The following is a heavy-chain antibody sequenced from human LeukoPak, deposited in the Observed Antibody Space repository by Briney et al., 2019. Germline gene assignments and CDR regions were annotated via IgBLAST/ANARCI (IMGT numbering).Heavy chain of an antibody. CDR1: GFTFSGYG. CDR2: IRCDGSNK. D-gene: IGHD6-13*01. Sequence: PGGSLRLSCAASGFTFSGYGMHWVRQAPGKGLEWVAFIRCDGSNKYYADSVKGRFTISRDNSKNTLYLQMNSLRAEDTAVYYCAKDRDSGSSWYREQNYFDYWGQGTLVTVSS. J-gene: IGHJ4*02. V-gene: IGHV3-30*02. CDR3: AKDRDSGSSWYREQNYFDY.